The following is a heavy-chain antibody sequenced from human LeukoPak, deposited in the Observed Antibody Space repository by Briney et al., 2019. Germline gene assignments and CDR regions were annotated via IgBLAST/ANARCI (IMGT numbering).Heavy chain of an antibody. CDR2: ISGSGGST. Sequence: GGSLRLSCTASRFTFRNYAMSWVRQAPGKGLEWVSGISGSGGSTYYADSVKGRFTISRDNAKNSLYLQMNSLRAEDTAVYYCARGAAAKYFQHWGQGTLVTVSS. D-gene: IGHD6-13*01. V-gene: IGHV3-21*01. J-gene: IGHJ1*01. CDR3: ARGAAAKYFQH. CDR1: RFTFRNYA.